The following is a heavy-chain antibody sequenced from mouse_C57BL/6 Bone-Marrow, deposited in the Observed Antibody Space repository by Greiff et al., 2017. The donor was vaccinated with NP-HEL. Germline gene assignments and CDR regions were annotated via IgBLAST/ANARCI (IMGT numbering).Heavy chain of an antibody. J-gene: IGHJ2*01. D-gene: IGHD4-1*01. CDR2: ISYDGSN. Sequence: ESGPGLVKPSQSLSLTCSVTGYSITSGYYWNWIRQFPGNKLEWMGYISYDGSNNYNPSLKNRISITRDTSKNQSFLKLNSVTTEDTATYYCARANRGDFDYWGQGTTLTVSS. CDR1: GYSITSGYY. CDR3: ARANRGDFDY. V-gene: IGHV3-6*01.